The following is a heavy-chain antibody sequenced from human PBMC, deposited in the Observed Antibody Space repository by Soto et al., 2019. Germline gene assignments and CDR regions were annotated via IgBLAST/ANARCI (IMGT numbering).Heavy chain of an antibody. CDR3: ARAFLYNLDGANY. V-gene: IGHV1-2*02. CDR1: GYTFTGYY. J-gene: IGHJ4*02. Sequence: ASVKVSCKASGYTFTGYYMHWVRQAPGQGLEWMGWINPNSGGTNYAQKFQGRVTMTRDTSISTAYMELSRLRSDDTAVYYCARAFLYNLDGANYWRQGTLVTVSS. D-gene: IGHD3-10*01. CDR2: INPNSGGT.